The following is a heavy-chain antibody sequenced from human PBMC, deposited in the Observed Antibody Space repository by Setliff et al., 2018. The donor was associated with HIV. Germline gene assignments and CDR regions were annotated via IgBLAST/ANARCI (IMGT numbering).Heavy chain of an antibody. CDR2: IFHSGST. Sequence: ETLSLTCAVYGASFSDYYWSWIRQPPGKGLEWIGEIFHSGSTTYNPSLQSRVTISGDTSKNQFSLNLTSVTAADTAVYYCARSKTFYDFWGGYYTHGAFKIWGLGTMVTVSS. V-gene: IGHV4-34*12. J-gene: IGHJ3*02. CDR3: ARSKTFYDFWGGYYTHGAFKI. D-gene: IGHD3-3*01. CDR1: GASFSDYY.